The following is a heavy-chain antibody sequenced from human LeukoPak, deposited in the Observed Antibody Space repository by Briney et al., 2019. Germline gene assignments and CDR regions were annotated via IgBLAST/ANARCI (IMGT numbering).Heavy chain of an antibody. CDR2: IYNSGST. V-gene: IGHV4-39*02. J-gene: IGHJ4*02. Sequence: PSETLSLTCTVSGGSISSSSYYWRWIRQPPGKGLEWIGSIYNSGSTHYNPSLKTRVTISVDTSINHVSLTLRSVTTAVTTVYSCASNIAVATVTDYWGQGTLVTVSS. CDR3: ASNIAVATVTDY. CDR1: GGSISSSSYY. D-gene: IGHD6-19*01.